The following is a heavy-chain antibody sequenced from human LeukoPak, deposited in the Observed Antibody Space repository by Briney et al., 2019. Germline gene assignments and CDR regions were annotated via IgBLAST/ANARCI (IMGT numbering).Heavy chain of an antibody. CDR3: ARQDLTYYDFWSAPTLIGMDV. CDR2: ISSSGSTI. D-gene: IGHD3-3*01. Sequence: GGSLRLSCAASGFTFSDYYMSWIRQAPGKGLEWVSYISSSGSTIYYADSVKGRFTISRDNAKNSLYLQMNSLRAEDTAVYYCARQDLTYYDFWSAPTLIGMDVWGQGTTVTVSS. V-gene: IGHV3-11*01. CDR1: GFTFSDYY. J-gene: IGHJ6*02.